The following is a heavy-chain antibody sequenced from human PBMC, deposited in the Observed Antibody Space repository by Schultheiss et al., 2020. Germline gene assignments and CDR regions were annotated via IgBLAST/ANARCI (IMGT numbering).Heavy chain of an antibody. CDR3: AKDQTGHNYVFDY. CDR1: GYTFTSYA. CDR2: INAGNGNT. D-gene: IGHD5-18*01. V-gene: IGHV1-3*01. Sequence: GESLKISCKASGYTFTSYAMHWVRQAPGQRLEWMGWINAGNGNTKYSQKFQGRVTITRDTSASTAYMELSSQRSEDTAVYYCAKDQTGHNYVFDYWGQGTLVTVSS. J-gene: IGHJ4*02.